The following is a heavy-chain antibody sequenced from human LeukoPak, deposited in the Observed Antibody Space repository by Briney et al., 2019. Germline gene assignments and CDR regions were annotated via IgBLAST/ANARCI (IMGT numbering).Heavy chain of an antibody. Sequence: RASVKVSCKASGGTFSSYTISWVRQAPGQGLEWMGRIIPILGIANYAQKFQGRVTITADKSTGTAYMELTSLRSEDTAVYYCARAGFGYCSSTSCPHFDYWGQGTLVTASS. D-gene: IGHD2-2*01. CDR3: ARAGFGYCSSTSCPHFDY. J-gene: IGHJ4*02. CDR2: IIPILGIA. CDR1: GGTFSSYT. V-gene: IGHV1-69*02.